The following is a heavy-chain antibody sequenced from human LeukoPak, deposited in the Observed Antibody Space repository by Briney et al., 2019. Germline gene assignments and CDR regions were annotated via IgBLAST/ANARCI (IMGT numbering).Heavy chain of an antibody. V-gene: IGHV1-69*13. CDR1: GGTFSSYA. CDR3: AGIAAAGPTDFDY. J-gene: IGHJ4*02. Sequence: ASVKVSCKASGGTFSSYAISWVRQAPGQGLEWMGGIIPIFGTANYAQKFQGRVTITADESTSTAYMELSSLRSEDTAVYYCAGIAAAGPTDFDYWGQGTLVTVSS. CDR2: IIPIFGTA. D-gene: IGHD6-13*01.